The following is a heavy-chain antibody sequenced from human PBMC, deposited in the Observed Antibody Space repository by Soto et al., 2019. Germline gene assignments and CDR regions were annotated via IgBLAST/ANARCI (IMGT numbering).Heavy chain of an antibody. D-gene: IGHD4-17*01. J-gene: IGHJ6*02. Sequence: LRLSCAASGFTFSSYAMSWVRQAPGKGLEWVSAISGSGGSTYYADSVKGRFVISRDNSNSMLFLQMDSLRGEDTAVYYCAKDSTVTTSLYFYYYGFDVWGQGTTVTVSS. CDR2: ISGSGGST. CDR1: GFTFSSYA. CDR3: AKDSTVTTSLYFYYYGFDV. V-gene: IGHV3-23*01.